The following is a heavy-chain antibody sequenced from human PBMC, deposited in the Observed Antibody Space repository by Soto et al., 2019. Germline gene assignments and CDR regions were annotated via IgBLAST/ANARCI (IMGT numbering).Heavy chain of an antibody. CDR1: GRSFSGYY. CDR2: INHSGST. V-gene: IGHV4-34*01. CDR3: ARGLYHYDFWRWVSTFDP. D-gene: IGHD3-3*01. Sequence: PSQTLSLTLALLGRSFSGYYRSWIPPPPGEGLEWIGEINHSGSTNYNPSLKSRITISVDTSKNQFSLKLSSVTAADTAVYYCARGLYHYDFWRWVSTFDPWGQGTLVTVS. J-gene: IGHJ5*02.